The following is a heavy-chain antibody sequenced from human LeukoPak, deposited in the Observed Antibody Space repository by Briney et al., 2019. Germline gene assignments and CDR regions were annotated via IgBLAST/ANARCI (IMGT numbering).Heavy chain of an antibody. CDR3: VSFYETN. D-gene: IGHD2-2*01. Sequence: GGSLRLSCAASGNYWMHWVRQAPGKGLVWVSHINSDGSWTGYADSVKGRFTISKDNAKNTVYLQMNNLRAEGTAVYYCVSFYETNWGRGTLVTVSS. J-gene: IGHJ4*02. CDR1: GNYW. CDR2: INSDGSWT. V-gene: IGHV3-74*01.